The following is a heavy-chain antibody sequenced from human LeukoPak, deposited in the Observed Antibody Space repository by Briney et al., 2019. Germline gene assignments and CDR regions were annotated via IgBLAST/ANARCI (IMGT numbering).Heavy chain of an antibody. CDR2: IYHSGST. CDR1: GYSISSGYY. V-gene: IGHV4-38-2*01. J-gene: IGHJ4*02. CDR3: ARGSYSSGWYRGVYYFDY. Sequence: SETLSLTCAVSGYSISSGYYWGWIRQPPGKGLEWISNIYHSGSTYYNPPLKSRVTISVDTSKNQFSLKVYSVTAADTAMYYCARGSYSSGWYRGVYYFDYWGQGILVTVSS. D-gene: IGHD6-19*01.